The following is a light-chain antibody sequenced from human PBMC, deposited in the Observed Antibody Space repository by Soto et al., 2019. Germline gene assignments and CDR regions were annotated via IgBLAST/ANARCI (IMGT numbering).Light chain of an antibody. J-gene: IGKJ1*01. CDR3: QQYKNWPRT. V-gene: IGKV3-15*01. Sequence: EIVMTQSPATLPVSPGEGATLSCRASRSISRYLAWYQHQPGQAPRLLIYGAYTRATGIQAMFSGSASGTEFTLTLSSRQSEDFAVSYCQQYKNWPRTFGQGTKVDIK. CDR1: RSISRY. CDR2: GAY.